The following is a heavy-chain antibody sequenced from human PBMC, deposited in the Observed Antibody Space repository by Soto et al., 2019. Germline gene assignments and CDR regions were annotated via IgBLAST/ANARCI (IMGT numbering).Heavy chain of an antibody. Sequence: PGESLKISCKGSGYSFTSYWLGWVRQMPGKGLEWMGIIYPGDSDTRYSPSFQGQVTISADKSISTAYLQWSSLKASETVMYYCARHSYYYGSSGYPDYWGQGTLVTVSS. J-gene: IGHJ4*02. D-gene: IGHD3-22*01. CDR2: IYPGDSDT. V-gene: IGHV5-51*01. CDR3: ARHSYYYGSSGYPDY. CDR1: GYSFTSYW.